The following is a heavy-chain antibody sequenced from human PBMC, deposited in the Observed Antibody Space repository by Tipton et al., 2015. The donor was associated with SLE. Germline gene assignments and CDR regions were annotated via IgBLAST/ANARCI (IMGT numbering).Heavy chain of an antibody. V-gene: IGHV4-39*07. J-gene: IGHJ6*03. Sequence: TLSLTCTVSGGSISSSSYYWGWIRQPPGKGLEWVGSIYYSGSTYYNPSHKSRVTISVDTSKKQFSLKLSSVTAADTAVYYCARLLLSYYYYYMDVWGKGTTVTVSS. CDR1: GGSISSSSYY. D-gene: IGHD2-15*01. CDR2: IYYSGST. CDR3: ARLLLSYYYYYMDV.